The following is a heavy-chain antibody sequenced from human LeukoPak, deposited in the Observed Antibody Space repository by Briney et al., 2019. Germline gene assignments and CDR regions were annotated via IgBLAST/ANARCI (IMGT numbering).Heavy chain of an antibody. CDR3: ARVVTTSED. CDR2: INSDGSNT. Sequence: PGGSLRLSCAASGFTFSNAWMSWVRQAPGKGLVWVSRINSDGSNTSYADSVKGRFMISRDNAKNTLYLQMNSLRAEDTAVYYCARVVTTSEDWGQGTLVTVSS. J-gene: IGHJ4*02. D-gene: IGHD1-14*01. V-gene: IGHV3-74*01. CDR1: GFTFSNAW.